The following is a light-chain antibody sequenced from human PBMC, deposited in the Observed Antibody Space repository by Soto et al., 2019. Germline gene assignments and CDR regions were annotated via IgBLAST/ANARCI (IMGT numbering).Light chain of an antibody. CDR1: SSNIGNNY. J-gene: IGLJ3*02. V-gene: IGLV1-51*01. CDR3: GTWDSSLSAVLV. CDR2: DNN. Sequence: QSVLTQPPSVSAAPGQKVTISCSGSSSNIGNNYVSWYQQLPGTAPKLLIYDNNKRPSGIPDRFSGSKSGTSATLGITGLQTGDEADYYCGTWDSSLSAVLVFGGGTKLTVL.